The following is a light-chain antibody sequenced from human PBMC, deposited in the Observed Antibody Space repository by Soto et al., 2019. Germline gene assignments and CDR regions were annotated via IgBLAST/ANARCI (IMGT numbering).Light chain of an antibody. Sequence: EVVVTQSQATLSVAPGQTATLSCRVIQSVSASQLAWYQQKPGQAPRLLIYGVSSRATGIPARFSGSGSGTDFTLTISSLEPEDFAVYYCQQRSNWPLITFGQGTRLAI. CDR3: QQRSNWPLIT. J-gene: IGKJ5*01. CDR2: GVS. V-gene: IGKV3D-20*02. CDR1: QSVSASQ.